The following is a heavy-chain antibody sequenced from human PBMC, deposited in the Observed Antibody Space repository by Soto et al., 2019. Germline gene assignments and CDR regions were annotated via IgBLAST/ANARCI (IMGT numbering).Heavy chain of an antibody. D-gene: IGHD5-12*01. CDR2: IYYSGST. Sequence: PSETLSLTCTVSGGSISSGGYYWSWIRQHPGKGLEWIGYIYYSGSTYYNPSLKSRVTISVDTSKNQFSLKLSSVAAADTAVYYCARGLSVDIVATTELAPNWFDPWGQGTLVTVSS. J-gene: IGHJ5*02. V-gene: IGHV4-31*03. CDR3: ARGLSVDIVATTELAPNWFDP. CDR1: GGSISSGGYY.